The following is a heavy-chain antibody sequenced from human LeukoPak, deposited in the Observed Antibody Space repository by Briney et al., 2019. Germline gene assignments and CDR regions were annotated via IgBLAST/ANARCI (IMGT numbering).Heavy chain of an antibody. J-gene: IGHJ5*02. CDR1: GGSISSYY. Sequence: SETLSLTCPVSGGSISSYYWSWIRQPAGKGLEWIGRIYTSGSTNYNPSLKSRVTMSVDTSKNQFSLKLSSVTAADTAVYYCARDGGGDYDFWSDENWFDPWGQGTLVTVSS. CDR2: IYTSGST. V-gene: IGHV4-4*07. D-gene: IGHD3-3*01. CDR3: ARDGGGDYDFWSDENWFDP.